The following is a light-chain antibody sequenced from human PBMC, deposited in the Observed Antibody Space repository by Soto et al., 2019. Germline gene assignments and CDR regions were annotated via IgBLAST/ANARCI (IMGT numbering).Light chain of an antibody. CDR3: QQYNSYWT. Sequence: EIQMTQSPSTLSASVGDRGTITCRASQSISSWLAWYQQKPGKAPKLLIYKASSLESGVPSRFSGSGSGTEFTLTISSLQPDDFATYYCQQYNSYWTFGQGTKVEIK. J-gene: IGKJ1*01. CDR1: QSISSW. CDR2: KAS. V-gene: IGKV1-5*03.